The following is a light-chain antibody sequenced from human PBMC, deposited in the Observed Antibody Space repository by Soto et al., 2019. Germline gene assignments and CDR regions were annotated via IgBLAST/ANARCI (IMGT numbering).Light chain of an antibody. CDR1: SSDVGAYDF. CDR2: EVS. CDR3: TSDTTPGPYV. Sequence: QSALTQPASVSGSPGQSITISCTGTSSDVGAYDFVSWYQQHPGKAPKYIIYEVSNRPSGVSDRFSGSKSGTTASLTISGHQDDDDAYYYRTSDTTPGPYVFGTGTKLTVL. J-gene: IGLJ1*01. V-gene: IGLV2-14*01.